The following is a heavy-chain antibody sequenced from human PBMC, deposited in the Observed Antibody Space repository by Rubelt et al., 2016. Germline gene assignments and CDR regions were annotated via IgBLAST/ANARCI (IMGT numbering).Heavy chain of an antibody. CDR3: ATLRLGEFFR. V-gene: IGHV1-24*01. CDR2: FDPEDGET. J-gene: IGHJ3*01. CDR1: GYTLTELS. D-gene: IGHD3-16*01. Sequence: QVQLVQSGAEVKKPGASVKVSCKVSGYTLTELSMHWVRQAPGKGLEWMGGFDPEDGETIYGQKFQGRVTMTGDTSTDTAYMELSSLRSEDTAVYYCATLRLGEFFRWGQGTMVTVSS.